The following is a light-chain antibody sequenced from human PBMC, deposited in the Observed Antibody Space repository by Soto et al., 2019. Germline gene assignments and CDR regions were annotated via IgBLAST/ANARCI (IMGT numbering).Light chain of an antibody. V-gene: IGKV3-15*01. CDR3: LHYNNWPLYT. Sequence: EILITQSPDTLSVSPGERATLSCRANKSVSSNLAWYQQKPGQAPRLLIYDTSARATGIPARFSGRGSGTEFTLTISSLQSEDFAVYYCLHYNNWPLYTFGQGTKLVIK. CDR1: KSVSSN. CDR2: DTS. J-gene: IGKJ2*01.